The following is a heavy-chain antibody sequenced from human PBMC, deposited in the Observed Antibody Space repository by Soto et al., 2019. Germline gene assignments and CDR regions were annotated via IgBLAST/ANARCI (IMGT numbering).Heavy chain of an antibody. CDR2: ISGSDGST. CDR1: GFTFSHYA. D-gene: IGHD3-10*01. Sequence: EVPLLESGGGLVQPGGSLRLSCAASGFTFSHYAMSWVRQAPGKGLEWVSTISGSDGSTYYADSVKGRFTISRDNSKNTLYLQMNSLRAEDTAVYYCAKKFHYGSGAYLYYFDYWGQGTLVTVSS. CDR3: AKKFHYGSGAYLYYFDY. V-gene: IGHV3-23*01. J-gene: IGHJ4*02.